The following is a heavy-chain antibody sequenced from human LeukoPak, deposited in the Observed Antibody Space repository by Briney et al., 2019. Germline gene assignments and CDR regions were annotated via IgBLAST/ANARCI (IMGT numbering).Heavy chain of an antibody. CDR3: ARGERVVVTGTLYY. J-gene: IGHJ4*02. CDR2: ISYGGSNK. Sequence: GGSLRLSCAASGFTFSSYGMHWVRQAPGKGLEWVAVISYGGSNKYYADSVKGRLTISRDNSKNTLYLQMNSLRAEDTAVYYCARGERVVVTGTLYYWGQGTLVTVSS. V-gene: IGHV3-30*03. D-gene: IGHD2-21*02. CDR1: GFTFSSYG.